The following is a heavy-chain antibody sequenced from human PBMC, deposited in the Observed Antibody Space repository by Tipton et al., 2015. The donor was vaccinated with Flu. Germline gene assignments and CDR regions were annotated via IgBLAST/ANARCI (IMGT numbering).Heavy chain of an antibody. V-gene: IGHV4-59*01. CDR1: GGSISTYY. CDR2: IYYTGST. CDR3: AREWLTGGYYYGMDV. D-gene: IGHD3-9*01. J-gene: IGHJ6*02. Sequence: LRLSCTVSGGSISTYYWSWIRQPPGKGLEWIGFIYYTGSTNYNPSLMSRLTISLDTSKNQFSLRLNSVTAADTAVYYCAREWLTGGYYYGMDVWGQGTTVTVSS.